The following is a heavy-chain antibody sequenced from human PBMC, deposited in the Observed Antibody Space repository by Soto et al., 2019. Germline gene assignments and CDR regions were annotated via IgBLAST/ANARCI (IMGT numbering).Heavy chain of an antibody. V-gene: IGHV3-23*01. J-gene: IGHJ4*02. CDR1: GFAFSSYA. Sequence: EVQLLESGGGLVQPGGSLRLSCAASGFAFSSYAMTWVHQGPGKGLEWVSALSGTGGTTYSADSVRGRFTIARDNSKNTLYLQMNGLTPEDSAIYYCAKFIVGTGGSSGWPWFLDSWGQGTLVTVSS. CDR2: LSGTGGTT. CDR3: AKFIVGTGGSSGWPWFLDS. D-gene: IGHD6-25*01.